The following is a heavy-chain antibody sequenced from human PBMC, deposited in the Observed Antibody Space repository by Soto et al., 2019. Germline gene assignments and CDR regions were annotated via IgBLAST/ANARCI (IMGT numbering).Heavy chain of an antibody. J-gene: IGHJ4*02. V-gene: IGHV5-51*01. Sequence: PGESLKISCKASGYTFTTSWIGWVRQMPGIGLEWMGIIYPSDSDTRYSPSFLGQVTISADKSISTAYLQWNSLKASDTAMYYCARPGYGGSLDYWGQGTLVTVSS. CDR1: GYTFTTSW. CDR3: ARPGYGGSLDY. D-gene: IGHD4-17*01. CDR2: IYPSDSDT.